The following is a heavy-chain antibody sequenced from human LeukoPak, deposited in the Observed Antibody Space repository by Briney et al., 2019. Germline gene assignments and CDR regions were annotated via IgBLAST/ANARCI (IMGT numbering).Heavy chain of an antibody. V-gene: IGHV3-48*01. J-gene: IGHJ4*02. CDR2: ISSSSSTL. Sequence: PGGSLRLSCAASGFTFSSYSMNWVRQAPGKGLEWVSYISSSSSTLYYADSVKGRFTISRDNAKNSLYLQMNSLRVEDTATYYCVKGATVTTRPNFDYWGQGTVVTVSS. D-gene: IGHD4-17*01. CDR1: GFTFSSYS. CDR3: VKGATVTTRPNFDY.